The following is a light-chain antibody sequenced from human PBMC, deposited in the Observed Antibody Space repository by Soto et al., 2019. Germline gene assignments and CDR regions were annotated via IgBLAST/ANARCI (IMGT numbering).Light chain of an antibody. J-gene: IGKJ1*01. Sequence: IQLTQSPSSLSASVGDRVTITCRASQSISSYLNWYQQKPGKAPKLLIYAASSLQSGVPSRFSGSGYGTDFTLTIRSLPPEDFATYYCQQSYSTPPAFGQGTKVDIK. CDR3: QQSYSTPPA. CDR2: AAS. CDR1: QSISSY. V-gene: IGKV1-39*01.